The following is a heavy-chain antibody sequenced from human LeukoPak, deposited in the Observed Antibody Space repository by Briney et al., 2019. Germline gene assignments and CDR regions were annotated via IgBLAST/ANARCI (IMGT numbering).Heavy chain of an antibody. CDR2: IYHSGST. V-gene: IGHV4-30-2*01. J-gene: IGHJ6*02. D-gene: IGHD3-10*01. CDR3: ARVSGSGSYYYYYGMDV. Sequence: SQTLSLTCAVSGGSISSGGYSWSWIRQPPGKGLEWIGYIYHSGSTYYNPSLKSRVTISVDTSKNQFSLKLSSVTAADTAVYYCARVSGSGSYYYYYGMDVWGQGTTVTVSS. CDR1: GGSISSGGYS.